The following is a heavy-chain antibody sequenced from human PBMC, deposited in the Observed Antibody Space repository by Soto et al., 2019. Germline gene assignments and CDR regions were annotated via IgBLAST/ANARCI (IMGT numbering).Heavy chain of an antibody. J-gene: IGHJ5*02. CDR1: GFTFSSYA. V-gene: IGHV3-23*01. CDR2: IRGNGGGS. Sequence: PGGSLRLSCAASGFTFSSYAMSWARQAPWKGPEWVASIRGNGGGSYYADSVKGRFTISRDNSKNTLYLQMNSLRAEDTAVYYCAKDALYCSSGNCYSSLGSWGQGTQVTVSS. CDR3: AKDALYCSSGNCYSSLGS. D-gene: IGHD2-15*01.